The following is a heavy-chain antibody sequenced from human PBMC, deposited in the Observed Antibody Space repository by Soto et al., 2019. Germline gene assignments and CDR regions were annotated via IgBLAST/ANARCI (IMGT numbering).Heavy chain of an antibody. V-gene: IGHV1-18*01. CDR3: AKDQGSSWYEIDY. D-gene: IGHD6-13*01. CDR2: ISPYNGDT. J-gene: IGHJ4*02. CDR1: GYTFTSYG. Sequence: ASVKVSCKPSGYTFTSYGISCVRQAPGQGLEWMGWISPYNGDTRSAQKLQGRVTMTTDTSTSTAYMQMNSLRAEDTAVYYCAKDQGSSWYEIDYWGQGTLVTVSS.